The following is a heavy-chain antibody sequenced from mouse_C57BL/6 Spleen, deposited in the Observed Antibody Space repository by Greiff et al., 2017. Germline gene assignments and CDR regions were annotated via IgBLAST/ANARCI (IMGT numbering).Heavy chain of an antibody. V-gene: IGHV2-5*01. CDR1: GFSLTSYG. J-gene: IGHJ4*01. Sequence: QVQLQQSGPGLVQPSQSLSITCTVSGFSLTSYGVHWVRQSPGKGLEWLGVIWRGGSTDYNAAFMSRLSITKDNSKTQVFFKMNSLQADDTATYFLAKTLRYPRDYCAVDYWGQGTSVTVSS. D-gene: IGHD1-1*01. CDR3: AKTLRYPRDYCAVDY. CDR2: IWRGGST.